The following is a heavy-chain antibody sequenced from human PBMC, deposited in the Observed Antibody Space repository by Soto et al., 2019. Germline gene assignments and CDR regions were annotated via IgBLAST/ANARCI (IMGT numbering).Heavy chain of an antibody. D-gene: IGHD2-2*02. Sequence: GASVKVSCKASGGTFSSYAISWVRQAPGQGLEWMGGIIPIFGTANYAQKFQGRVTITADESTSTAYMELSSLRSEDTAVYYCARGLTPTYTNWFDPWGQGTLVTVSS. CDR3: ARGLTPTYTNWFDP. CDR1: GGTFSSYA. V-gene: IGHV1-69*13. CDR2: IIPIFGTA. J-gene: IGHJ5*02.